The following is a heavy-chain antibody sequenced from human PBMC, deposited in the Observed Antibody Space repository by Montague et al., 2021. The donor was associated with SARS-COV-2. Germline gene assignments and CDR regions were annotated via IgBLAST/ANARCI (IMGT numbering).Heavy chain of an antibody. CDR1: GGSVTSNY. Sequence: SLRLSCAVSGGSVTSNYMSWIRQAPGKGLEWVSVIYAGGATHTADSVKGRFTISRDDSSNTLYLQMNDLRLDDTAVYYCARAPDHDIAGVWASWGQGALVTVSS. V-gene: IGHV3-53*05. J-gene: IGHJ5*02. D-gene: IGHD3-16*01. CDR2: IYAGGAT. CDR3: ARAPDHDIAGVWAS.